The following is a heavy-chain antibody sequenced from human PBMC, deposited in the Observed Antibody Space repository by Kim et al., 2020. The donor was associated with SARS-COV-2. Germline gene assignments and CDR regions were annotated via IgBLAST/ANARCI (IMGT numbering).Heavy chain of an antibody. CDR1: GGSFSGYY. CDR3: ARVPWYDFWSGYYYFDY. V-gene: IGHV4-34*01. D-gene: IGHD3-3*01. J-gene: IGHJ4*02. Sequence: SETLSLTCAVYGGSFSGYYWSWIRQPPGKGLEWIGEINHSGSTNYNPSLKSRVTISVDTSKNQFSLKLSSVTAADTAVYYCARVPWYDFWSGYYYFDYWGQGTLVTVSS. CDR2: INHSGST.